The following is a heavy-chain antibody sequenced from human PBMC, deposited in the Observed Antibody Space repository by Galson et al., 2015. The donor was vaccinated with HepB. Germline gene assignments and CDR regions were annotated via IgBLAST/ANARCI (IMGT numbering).Heavy chain of an antibody. CDR1: GFTFSSYW. D-gene: IGHD3-22*01. V-gene: IGHV3-7*03. CDR2: INQDGGKK. CDR3: VRDSTYYDGTAYYDNLDY. J-gene: IGHJ4*02. Sequence: SLRLSCAASGFTFSSYWMTWVRQAPGKGLEWVANINQDGGKKYYVDSVKGRFTISRDNAENSLYLQINSLRAEDTAMYHCVRDSTYYDGTAYYDNLDYWGQGILVTVSS.